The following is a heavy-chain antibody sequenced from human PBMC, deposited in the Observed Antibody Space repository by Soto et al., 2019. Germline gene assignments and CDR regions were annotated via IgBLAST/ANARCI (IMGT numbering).Heavy chain of an antibody. D-gene: IGHD2-2*01. V-gene: IGHV1-24*01. Sequence: QVQLIQSGAEVKKPGASVKVSCKVSGYSLTELSMQWVRQVPGKGLEWMGGLDPEDGETIYAQKFQGRVTMTEDTSTDTTYMELRRLRSEDTAVYYCATTTAISTNLDRYYYGMDVWGQGTTVTVSS. CDR2: LDPEDGET. CDR1: GYSLTELS. CDR3: ATTTAISTNLDRYYYGMDV. J-gene: IGHJ6*02.